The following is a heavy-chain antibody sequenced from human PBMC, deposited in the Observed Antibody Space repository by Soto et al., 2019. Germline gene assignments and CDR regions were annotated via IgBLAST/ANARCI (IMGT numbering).Heavy chain of an antibody. CDR1: GGSFSGYY. CDR2: INHSGST. D-gene: IGHD3-3*01. CDR3: ARSYLRHPPRN. Sequence: SETLSLTCAVYGGSFSGYYWSWIRQPPGKGLEWIGEINHSGSTNYNPSLKSRVTISVDTSKNQFSLKLSSVTAADTAVYYCARSYLRHPPRNWGQGSLVTVSS. J-gene: IGHJ4*02. V-gene: IGHV4-34*01.